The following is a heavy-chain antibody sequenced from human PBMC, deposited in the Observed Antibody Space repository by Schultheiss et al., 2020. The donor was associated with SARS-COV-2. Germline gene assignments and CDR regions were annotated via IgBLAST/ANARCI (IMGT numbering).Heavy chain of an antibody. CDR1: GGSISSYY. CDR2: IYYDGGT. J-gene: IGHJ4*02. CDR3: ARTIAAREVDY. D-gene: IGHD6-6*01. Sequence: SETLSLTCTVSGGSISSYYWSWIRQPPGKGLEWIGYIYYDGGTKYNPSLKSRVTISVDTSKNQFSLKLSSVTAADTAVYYCARTIAAREVDYWGQGTLVTVSS. V-gene: IGHV4-59*12.